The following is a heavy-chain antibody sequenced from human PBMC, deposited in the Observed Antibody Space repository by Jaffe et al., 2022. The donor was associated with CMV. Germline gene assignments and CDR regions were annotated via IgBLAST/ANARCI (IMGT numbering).Heavy chain of an antibody. J-gene: IGHJ6*02. CDR3: ARYSLIEPYYYYGMDV. CDR2: INPNSGGT. Sequence: QVQLVQSGAEVKKPGASVKVSCKASGYTFTGYYMHWVRQAPGQGLEWMGWINPNSGGTNYAQKFQGRVTMTRDTSISTAYMELSRLRSDDTAVYYCARYSLIEPYYYYGMDVWGQGTTVTVSS. V-gene: IGHV1-2*02. D-gene: IGHD5-18*01. CDR1: GYTFTGYY.